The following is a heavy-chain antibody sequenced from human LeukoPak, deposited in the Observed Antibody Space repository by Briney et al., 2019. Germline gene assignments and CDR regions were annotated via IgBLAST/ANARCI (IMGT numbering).Heavy chain of an antibody. CDR1: GFTFSSYG. CDR3: AKGLKKVGATGGLDY. D-gene: IGHD1-26*01. Sequence: GGSLRLSCAASGFTFSSYGMHWVRQAPGKGLEWVAFIRYDGSNKYYADSVKGRFTISRDNSKNTLYLQMNSLRAEDTAVYYCAKGLKKVGATGGLDYWGQGTLVTVSS. V-gene: IGHV3-30*02. J-gene: IGHJ4*02. CDR2: IRYDGSNK.